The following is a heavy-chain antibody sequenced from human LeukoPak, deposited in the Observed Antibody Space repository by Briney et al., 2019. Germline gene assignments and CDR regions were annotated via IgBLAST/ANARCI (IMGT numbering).Heavy chain of an antibody. D-gene: IGHD1-26*01. V-gene: IGHV1-46*01. CDR1: GYTFTSYY. Sequence: ASVKVSCKASGYTFTSYYMHWVRQAPGQGLEWMGIINPSGGSTSYAQKFQGRVTMTRDTSTSTVYMELSSLRSEDTAVYYCARSDPPSGSQGDYYYYYYMDVWGKGTTVTVSS. CDR2: INPSGGST. CDR3: ARSDPPSGSQGDYYYYYYMDV. J-gene: IGHJ6*03.